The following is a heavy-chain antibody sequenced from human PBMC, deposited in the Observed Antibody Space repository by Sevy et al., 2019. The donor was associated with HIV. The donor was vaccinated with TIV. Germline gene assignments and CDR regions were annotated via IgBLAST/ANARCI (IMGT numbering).Heavy chain of an antibody. V-gene: IGHV1-3*01. CDR2: INADNGNT. D-gene: IGHD6-13*01. CDR3: ARSPRKGYSSSWYSNWFDP. CDR1: GYTFTSYA. Sequence: ASVKVSCKASGYTFTSYAMHWVRQAPGQRLEWMGWINADNGNTKYSEKFQGRVTITRDTSASTAYMELSSLRSEDTAVYYCARSPRKGYSSSWYSNWFDPRGQGTLVTVSS. J-gene: IGHJ5*02.